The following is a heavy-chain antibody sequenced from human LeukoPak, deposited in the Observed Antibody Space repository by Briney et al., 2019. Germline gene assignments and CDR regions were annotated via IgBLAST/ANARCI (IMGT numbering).Heavy chain of an antibody. J-gene: IGHJ5*02. D-gene: IGHD1-26*01. CDR1: GYTFTGYY. V-gene: IGHV1-2*02. CDR2: INPNSGGT. CDR3: ARGMAGRGNWFDP. Sequence: ASVKVSCKASGYTFTGYYMHWVRQAPGQGLEWMGWINPNSGGTNYAQKFQGRVTMTRDTSISTAYMELSRLRSDDTAVYYCARGMAGRGNWFDPWGQGTLATVSS.